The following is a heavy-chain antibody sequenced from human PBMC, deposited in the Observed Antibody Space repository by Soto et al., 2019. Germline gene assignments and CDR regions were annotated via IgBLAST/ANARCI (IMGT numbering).Heavy chain of an antibody. J-gene: IGHJ6*02. V-gene: IGHV1-69*01. CDR1: GGSFSKYG. CDR2: IIPMFGIG. Sequence: QVQLVQSGAEVKMPGSSVRVSCKASGGSFSKYGISWVRQAPGQGLEWMGGIIPMFGIGNYAEKFLGRVTITAGESTSTRRMELSGLRAEDTAVYFGTKGSRENCCYAMDVWGQGTVVTVSS. CDR3: TKGSRENCCYAMDV. D-gene: IGHD1-26*01.